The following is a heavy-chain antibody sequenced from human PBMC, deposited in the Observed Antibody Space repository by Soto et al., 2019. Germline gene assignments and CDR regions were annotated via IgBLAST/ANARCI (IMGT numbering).Heavy chain of an antibody. D-gene: IGHD3-22*01. CDR1: GGSFNAYY. V-gene: IGHV4-34*01. CDR3: ARYDSSGYYPTFDY. J-gene: IGHJ4*02. Sequence: SETLSLTCTVSGGSFNAYYWNWIRQPPGKGLEWIGKINHRGSTDYNASLKSRVTISVDTSKNQFSLKLSSVTAADTAVYYCARYDSSGYYPTFDYWGQGTLVTVSS. CDR2: INHRGST.